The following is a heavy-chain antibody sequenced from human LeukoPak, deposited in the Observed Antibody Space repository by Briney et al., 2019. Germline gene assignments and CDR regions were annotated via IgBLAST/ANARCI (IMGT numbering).Heavy chain of an antibody. CDR1: GFTFSSYA. CDR3: ARDSYCSGGSCWDYYYGMDV. Sequence: GGSLRLSCAASGFTFSSYAMRWVRQAPGKGLEWVAVISYDGSNKYYADSVKGRFTISRDNSKNTLYLQMNSLRAEDTAVYYCARDSYCSGGSCWDYYYGMDVWGQGTTVTVSS. J-gene: IGHJ6*02. CDR2: ISYDGSNK. V-gene: IGHV3-30-3*01. D-gene: IGHD2-15*01.